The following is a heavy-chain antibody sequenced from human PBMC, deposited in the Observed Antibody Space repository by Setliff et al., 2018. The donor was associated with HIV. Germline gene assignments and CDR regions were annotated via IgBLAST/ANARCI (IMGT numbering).Heavy chain of an antibody. V-gene: IGHV5-51*01. CDR1: GYSFTNYW. CDR3: IRRRRAPGTADLESY. D-gene: IGHD2-21*02. J-gene: IGHJ4*02. Sequence: PGESLKISCKASGYSFTNYWIGWVRQMPGKGLEWMGVIYPGDSTIRYGPSFQGQVTISADRSITTAYLQWSSLTASDTATYYCIRRRRAPGTADLESYWGQVTLVTVSS. CDR2: IYPGDSTI.